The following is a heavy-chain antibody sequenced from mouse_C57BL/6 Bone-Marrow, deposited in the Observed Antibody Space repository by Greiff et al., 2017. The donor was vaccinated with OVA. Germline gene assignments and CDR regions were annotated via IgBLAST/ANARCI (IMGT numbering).Heavy chain of an antibody. D-gene: IGHD3-3*01. CDR2: IDPSDSYT. V-gene: IGHV1-50*01. CDR3: ARLGGPSWFAY. Sequence: VQLQQPGAELVKPGASVKLSCKASGYTFTSYWMQWVKQRPGQGLEWIGEIDPSDSYTNYNQKFKGKATLTVDTSSSTAYMQLSSLTSEDSAVYYCARLGGPSWFAYWGQGTLVTVSA. J-gene: IGHJ3*01. CDR1: GYTFTSYW.